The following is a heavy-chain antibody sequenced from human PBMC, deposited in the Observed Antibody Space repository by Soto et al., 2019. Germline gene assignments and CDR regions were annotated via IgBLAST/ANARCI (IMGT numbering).Heavy chain of an antibody. J-gene: IGHJ6*02. CDR3: AKDRAAAGSYGMDV. CDR2: ISGSGSVM. CDR1: GFTINDYY. V-gene: IGHV3-11*01. D-gene: IGHD6-13*01. Sequence: GGSLRLSCAASGFTINDYYMTWIRQAPGKGLEWVSHISGSGSVMQYADSVKGRFTISRDNSRNTLYLQMNSLRAEDTAVYYCAKDRAAAGSYGMDVWGQGTTVTVSS.